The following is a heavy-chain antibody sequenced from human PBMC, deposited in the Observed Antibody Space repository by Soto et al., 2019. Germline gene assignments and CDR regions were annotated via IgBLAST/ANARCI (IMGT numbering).Heavy chain of an antibody. D-gene: IGHD3-10*02. V-gene: IGHV4-59*01. CDR2: IYYSGNT. CDR1: GGSISSYY. Sequence: PSETLSLTCTVSGGSISSYYWSWIRQPPGKGLEWIGYIYYSGNTNYNPSLQSRVTISVDTSKNQFSLKLSSVSAADTAVYYCARAGVRYYYPMDVWGQGATVTVSS. J-gene: IGHJ6*02. CDR3: ARAGVRYYYPMDV.